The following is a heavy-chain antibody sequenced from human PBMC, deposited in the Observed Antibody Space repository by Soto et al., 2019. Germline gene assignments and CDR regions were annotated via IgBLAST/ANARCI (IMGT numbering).Heavy chain of an antibody. J-gene: IGHJ6*02. CDR1: GFTFSSYA. Sequence: GGSLRLSCAASGFTFSSYAMSWVRQAPGKGLEWVSAISGSGGSTYYADSVKGRFTISRDNSKNTLYLQMNSLRAEDTAVYYCAKGTVVVVAATSGYYGMDVWGQGTTVTVSS. CDR2: ISGSGGST. V-gene: IGHV3-23*01. D-gene: IGHD2-15*01. CDR3: AKGTVVVVAATSGYYGMDV.